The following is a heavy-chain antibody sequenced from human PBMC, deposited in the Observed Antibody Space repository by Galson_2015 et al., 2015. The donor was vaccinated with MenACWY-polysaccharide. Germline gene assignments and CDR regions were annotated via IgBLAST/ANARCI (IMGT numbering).Heavy chain of an antibody. CDR3: ASEIRTTVMVGWFDP. J-gene: IGHJ5*02. V-gene: IGHV4-39*07. Sequence: SETLSLTCTVSGDSISSSSYFWGWIRQPPGKGLEWIGSIYYSGRTYYNPSLKSRVTISVDTPKNQFSLKLSSVTAADTAVYYCASEIRTTVMVGWFDPWGQGTLVTVSS. CDR2: IYYSGRT. CDR1: GDSISSSSYF. D-gene: IGHD4-17*01.